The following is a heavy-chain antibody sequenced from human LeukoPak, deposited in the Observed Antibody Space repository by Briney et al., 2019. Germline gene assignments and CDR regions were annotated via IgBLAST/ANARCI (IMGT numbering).Heavy chain of an antibody. V-gene: IGHV3-30-3*01. CDR3: AREWSRYFDWLLSEYYYYYGMDV. CDR2: ISYDGSNK. CDR1: GFTFSSYA. Sequence: GSLRLSCAASGFTFSSYAMHWVRQAPGKGLEWVAVISYDGSNKYHADSVKGRFTISRDNSKNTLYLQMNSLRAEDTAVYYCAREWSRYFDWLLSEYYYYYGMDVWGQGTTVTVSS. J-gene: IGHJ6*02. D-gene: IGHD3-9*01.